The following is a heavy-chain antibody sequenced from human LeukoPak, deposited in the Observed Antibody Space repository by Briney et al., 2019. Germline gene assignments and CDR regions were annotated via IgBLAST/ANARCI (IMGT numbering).Heavy chain of an antibody. J-gene: IGHJ4*02. V-gene: IGHV3-48*01. CDR2: ISSSSSTI. D-gene: IGHD1-26*01. CDR1: GFTFSSYS. CDR3: ARDRSIVGATIHY. Sequence: GGSLRLSCAASGFTFSSYSMNWVRQAPGKGLEWVSYISSSSSTIYYADSVKGRFTISRDNAKNSLYLQMNSLRAEDTAVYYCARDRSIVGATIHYWGQGTLVTVSS.